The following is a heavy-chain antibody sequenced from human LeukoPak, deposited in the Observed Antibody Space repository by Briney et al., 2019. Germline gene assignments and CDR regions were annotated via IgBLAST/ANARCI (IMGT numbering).Heavy chain of an antibody. CDR2: ISWNSGNI. Sequence: GGSLRLSCAASGFNFDDYAMHWVRQAPGKGLEWVSGISWNSGNIAYADSVKGRFTISRDSAKTSLYLQINNLRAEDTAVYYCARGSGITMIVVVIGDAFDIWGQGTMVTVSS. J-gene: IGHJ3*02. V-gene: IGHV3-9*01. CDR1: GFNFDDYA. CDR3: ARGSGITMIVVVIGDAFDI. D-gene: IGHD3-22*01.